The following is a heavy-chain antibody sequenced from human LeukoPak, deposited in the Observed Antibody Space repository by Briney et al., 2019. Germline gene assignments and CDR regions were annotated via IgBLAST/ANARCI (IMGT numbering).Heavy chain of an antibody. CDR1: GGSISSSSDY. CDR2: INHSGST. D-gene: IGHD3-3*01. Sequence: SETLSLTCTVSGGSISSSSDYWGWIRQPPGKGLEWIGEINHSGSTNYNPSLKSRVTISVDTSKDQFSLKLSSVTAADTAVYYCARGRIRITIFGVVAPGWFDPWGQGTLVTVSS. V-gene: IGHV4-39*07. CDR3: ARGRIRITIFGVVAPGWFDP. J-gene: IGHJ5*02.